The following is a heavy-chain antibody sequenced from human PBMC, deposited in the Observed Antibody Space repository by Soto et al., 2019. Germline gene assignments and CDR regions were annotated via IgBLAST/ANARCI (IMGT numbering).Heavy chain of an antibody. V-gene: IGHV4-59*08. J-gene: IGHJ6*02. CDR3: ARLNGYCISTNCHGCYGMDV. D-gene: IGHD2-2*03. Sequence: SETLSLTYTVSGGSLSPNYWSWIRQPPGKGLKWIEFIYYGGTTTNNPSLNSRVAISIDTSKNQFSLTLGFVTVADTAVYYCARLNGYCISTNCHGCYGMDVWGQGTTVTVSS. CDR1: GGSLSPNY. CDR2: IYYGGTT.